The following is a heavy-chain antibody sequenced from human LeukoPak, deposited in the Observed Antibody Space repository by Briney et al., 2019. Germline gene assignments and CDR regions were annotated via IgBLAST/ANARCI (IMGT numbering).Heavy chain of an antibody. V-gene: IGHV4-34*01. J-gene: IGHJ4*02. CDR2: INNSGST. Sequence: SETLSLTCAVYGGSFSGYYWTWVRQPPGKGLEWVGEINNSGSTNYNPSLKRRVTISVDTSKNQFSLKLSSVTAADTAVYYCARGKGSGWTFDYWGQGTLVTVSS. D-gene: IGHD6-19*01. CDR3: ARGKGSGWTFDY. CDR1: GGSFSGYY.